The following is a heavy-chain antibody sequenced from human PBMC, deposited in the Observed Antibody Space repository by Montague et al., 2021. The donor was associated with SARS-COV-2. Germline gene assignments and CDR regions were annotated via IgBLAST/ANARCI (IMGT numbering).Heavy chain of an antibody. V-gene: IGHV4-30-2*06. J-gene: IGHJ3*01. CDR2: ILHSGST. Sequence: TLSLTCAVSGGSINSGGYSWSWIRQSPGKGLEWIGYILHSGSTYYNPSLWSRDTISVDRSKSQFSLNLTSMTAADTAVYFCARAASPRGAFDVRGQGTVVTVSS. CDR1: GGSINSGGYS. D-gene: IGHD3-10*01. CDR3: ARAASPRGAFDV.